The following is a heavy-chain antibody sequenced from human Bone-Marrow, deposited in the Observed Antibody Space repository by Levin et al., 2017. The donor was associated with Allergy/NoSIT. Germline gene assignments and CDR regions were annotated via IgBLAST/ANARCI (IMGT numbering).Heavy chain of an antibody. CDR3: ARGGSGSNDY. CDR1: GYTFTDYY. Sequence: AASVKVSCTVSGYTFTDYYIHWVRQAPGQGLEWMGWINPNRGDTKFAEKFHGRVVLSRNTSISTAYMELGRLRSDDTALYYCARGGSGSNDYWGQGTLVTVSS. V-gene: IGHV1-2*02. CDR2: INPNRGDT. J-gene: IGHJ4*02. D-gene: IGHD1-26*01.